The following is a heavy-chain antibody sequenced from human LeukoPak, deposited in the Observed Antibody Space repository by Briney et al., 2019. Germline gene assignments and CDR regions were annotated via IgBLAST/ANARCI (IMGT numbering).Heavy chain of an antibody. CDR1: GGSFSGYY. J-gene: IGHJ4*02. CDR3: ARVCYDFWSGYSYYFDY. Sequence: SETLSLTCADYGGSFSGYYWSWIRQPPGKGLEWIGEINHSGSTNYNPSLKSRVTISVDTSKNQFSLKLSSVTAADTAVYYCARVCYDFWSGYSYYFDYWGQGTLVTVSS. CDR2: INHSGST. D-gene: IGHD3-3*01. V-gene: IGHV4-34*01.